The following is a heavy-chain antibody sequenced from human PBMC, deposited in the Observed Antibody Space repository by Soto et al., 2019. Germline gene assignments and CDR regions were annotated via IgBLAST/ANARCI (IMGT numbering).Heavy chain of an antibody. Sequence: QLQLQESDPGLVKPSETLSLTCTVSGDSIRSSSYWGWIRQPPGKGLEWIGSIYSTGNTYYNPSLNSIVTISVDTSKNQFSLNVISVTAADTAVYYCRSSSRYSTDVWGQGTTVTVSS. D-gene: IGHD6-13*01. J-gene: IGHJ6*02. V-gene: IGHV4-39*01. CDR1: GDSIRSSSY. CDR3: RSSSRYSTDV. CDR2: IYSTGNT.